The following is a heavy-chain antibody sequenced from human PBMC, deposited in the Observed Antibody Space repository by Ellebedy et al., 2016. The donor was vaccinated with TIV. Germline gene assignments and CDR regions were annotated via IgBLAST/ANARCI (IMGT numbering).Heavy chain of an antibody. V-gene: IGHV1-69*13. J-gene: IGHJ5*02. CDR2: IIPIFGTA. Sequence: SVKVSXXASGGTFSSYAISWVRQAPGQGLEWMGGIIPIFGTANYAQKFQGRVTITADESTSTAYMELSSLRSEDTAVYYCATVYYYGSGSSLSSLYNWFDPWGQGTLVTVSS. CDR3: ATVYYYGSGSSLSSLYNWFDP. D-gene: IGHD3-10*01. CDR1: GGTFSSYA.